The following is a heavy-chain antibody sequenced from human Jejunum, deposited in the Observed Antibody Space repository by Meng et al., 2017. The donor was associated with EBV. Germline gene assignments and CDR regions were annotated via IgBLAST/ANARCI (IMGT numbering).Heavy chain of an antibody. V-gene: IGHV4-39*01. Sequence: GPGLVNPSSTLSLPCTASGHSRSSSTYYWGWVRQTQGKGLEWIRSIYNSTTTPYNPSLETRVTISVDTPKNHFSLMLSSRTTDDTSLYYSSTHRCEIQLTPFDYWCHGTLVTVSS. J-gene: IGHJ5*01. D-gene: IGHD1-1*01. CDR1: GHSRSSSTYY. CDR2: IYNSTTT. CDR3: STHRCEIQLTPFDY.